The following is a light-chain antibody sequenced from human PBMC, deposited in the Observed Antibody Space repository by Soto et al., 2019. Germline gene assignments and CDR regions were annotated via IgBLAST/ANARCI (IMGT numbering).Light chain of an antibody. V-gene: IGLV2-14*01. J-gene: IGLJ2*01. CDR3: NSYTSSSTFL. CDR1: SSDVGGYNY. Sequence: QSVLTQPASVSGSPGQSITISCTGTSSDVGGYNYVSWYQQHPGRAPKLMIYDVTYRPSGVSNRFSGSKAGNTASLTISGLQAEDEADYYCNSYTSSSTFLFGGGTKVTVL. CDR2: DVT.